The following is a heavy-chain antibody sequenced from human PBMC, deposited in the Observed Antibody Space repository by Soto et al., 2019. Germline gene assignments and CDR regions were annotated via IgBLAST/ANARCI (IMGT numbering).Heavy chain of an antibody. CDR1: GCSISDFY. J-gene: IGHJ3*02. CDR2: IHTSGST. Sequence: PXETLSLTCTVAGCSISDFYWSWIRQPAGKGLEWIGRIHTSGSTNINPSLKSRVSLSVDTSRNQLSLTLTSVTAADTAAYYCARPQYFGEDGAFNIWGQGTVVNVSS. CDR3: ARPQYFGEDGAFNI. V-gene: IGHV4-4*07. D-gene: IGHD3-10*01.